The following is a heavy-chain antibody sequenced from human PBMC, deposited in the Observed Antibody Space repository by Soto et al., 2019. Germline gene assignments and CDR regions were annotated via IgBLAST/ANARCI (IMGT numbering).Heavy chain of an antibody. V-gene: IGHV3-9*01. CDR1: GFTFDDYA. Sequence: GGSLRLSCAASGFTFDDYAMHWVRQAPGKGLEWVSGISWNSGSIGYADSVKGRFTISRDNAKNSLYLQMNSLRAEDTALYSCAKGDLYYYDSSGYWGHFVSWGQGTLVTVSS. CDR3: AKGDLYYYDSSGYWGHFVS. CDR2: ISWNSGSI. D-gene: IGHD3-22*01. J-gene: IGHJ5*01.